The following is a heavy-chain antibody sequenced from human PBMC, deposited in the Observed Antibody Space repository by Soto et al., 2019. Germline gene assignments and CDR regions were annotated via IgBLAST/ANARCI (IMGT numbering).Heavy chain of an antibody. D-gene: IGHD2-21*02. CDR1: GYTFTYYG. V-gene: IGHV1-18*04. CDR2: ISTYSGDT. Sequence: ASVEVSCRASGYTFTYYGISWVRQAPGQGLEWLGWISTYSGDTNSAPRLQGRLTMSTDTSTSTAYMELRSLTSDDTAVYYCARDERDSCSGGDCFYFDYWGQGTLVTVSS. J-gene: IGHJ4*02. CDR3: ARDERDSCSGGDCFYFDY.